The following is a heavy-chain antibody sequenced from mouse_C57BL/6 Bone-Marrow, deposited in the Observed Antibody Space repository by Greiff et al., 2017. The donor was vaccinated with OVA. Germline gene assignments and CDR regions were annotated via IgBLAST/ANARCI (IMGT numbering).Heavy chain of an antibody. CDR3: ARGGTDSSGYDYAMDY. D-gene: IGHD3-2*02. CDR2: INPSTGGT. V-gene: IGHV1-42*01. Sequence: EVQLQQSGPELVKPGASVKISCKASGYSFTGYYMNWVKQSPEKSLEWIGEINPSTGGTTYNQKFKAKATLTVDKSSSTAYMQLKSLTSEDSAVYYCARGGTDSSGYDYAMDYWGQGTSVTVSS. J-gene: IGHJ4*01. CDR1: GYSFTGYY.